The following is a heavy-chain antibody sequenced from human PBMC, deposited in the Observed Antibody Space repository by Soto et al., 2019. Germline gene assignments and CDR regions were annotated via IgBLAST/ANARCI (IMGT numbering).Heavy chain of an antibody. CDR3: ARQWLATDY. Sequence: QVQLVESGGGMVQPGRSLRLSCAASGFTFSSYAMHWVRQAPGKGLEWVAVISYDGSNKYYADSVKGRFTISRDNSKNTLYLQMNSLRAEDTAVYYCARQWLATDYWGQGTLVTVSS. V-gene: IGHV3-30-3*01. D-gene: IGHD6-19*01. J-gene: IGHJ4*02. CDR2: ISYDGSNK. CDR1: GFTFSSYA.